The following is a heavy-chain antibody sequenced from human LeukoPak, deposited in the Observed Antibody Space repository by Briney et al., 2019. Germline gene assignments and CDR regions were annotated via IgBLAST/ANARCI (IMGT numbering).Heavy chain of an antibody. V-gene: IGHV3-23*01. CDR3: AKDLFGHGWGLYYFDY. CDR2: ISASGRTP. Sequence: GGSLRLSCAASGFTLTSYAMSWVRQAPGKGLHWVSTISASGRTPYYADSVKGRFTISRGTSKNTLYLQLNTLGADDTAVYYCAKDLFGHGWGLYYFDYWGQGTLVTVSS. J-gene: IGHJ4*02. CDR1: GFTLTSYA. D-gene: IGHD3-10*02.